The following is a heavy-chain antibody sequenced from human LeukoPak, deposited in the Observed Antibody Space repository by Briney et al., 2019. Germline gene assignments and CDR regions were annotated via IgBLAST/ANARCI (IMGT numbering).Heavy chain of an antibody. V-gene: IGHV1-69*06. CDR3: ARLNYYGSGSYYLPGYFDH. J-gene: IGHJ4*02. CDR1: GGTFSSYA. Sequence: ASVKVSCKAAGGTFSSYAISRVRQAPGQGLEWMGGIIPIFSTANYAQKYQGRIPITADKYTSTAYMELSSLRAEDTTVYYCARLNYYGSGSYYLPGYFDHWGKGNLVTVSS. CDR2: IIPIFSTA. D-gene: IGHD3-10*01.